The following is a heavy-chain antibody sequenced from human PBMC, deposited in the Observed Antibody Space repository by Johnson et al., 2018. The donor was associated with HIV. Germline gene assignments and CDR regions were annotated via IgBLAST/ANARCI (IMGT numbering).Heavy chain of an antibody. CDR1: GFTFSSYA. CDR2: ISYDGSEK. Sequence: QVQLVESGGGVVQPGRSLRLSCAASGFTFSSYAMHWVRQAPGKGLEWVAVISYDGSEKYYADSVKGRFTISRDNSKNTLYLQMNSLRAEDTAVYYCAREDPYDYSTGPDIFDIWGQGTMVTVS. V-gene: IGHV3-30*04. D-gene: IGHD2-8*02. CDR3: AREDPYDYSTGPDIFDI. J-gene: IGHJ3*02.